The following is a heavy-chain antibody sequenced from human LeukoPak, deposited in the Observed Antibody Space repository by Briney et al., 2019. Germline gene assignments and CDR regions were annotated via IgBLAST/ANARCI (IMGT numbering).Heavy chain of an antibody. CDR1: GFTFSSYA. J-gene: IGHJ4*02. CDR3: AKDSSGYEFDY. CDR2: ISGSGGST. V-gene: IGHV3-23*01. Sequence: GGSLRLSCAASGFTFSSYAMSWVRQAPGKELEWVSAISGSGGSTYYADSVKGRFIISRDNSKNTLYLQMNSLRAEDTAVYYCAKDSSGYEFDYWGQGTLVTVSS. D-gene: IGHD3-22*01.